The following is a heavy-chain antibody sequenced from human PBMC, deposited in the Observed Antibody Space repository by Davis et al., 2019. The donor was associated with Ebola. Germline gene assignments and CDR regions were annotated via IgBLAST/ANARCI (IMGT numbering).Heavy chain of an antibody. CDR2: IRYDGSNK. CDR3: ARDPYSVEMATIPGKYYYGMDV. D-gene: IGHD5-24*01. J-gene: IGHJ6*02. CDR1: GFTFSSYG. Sequence: GGSLRLSCAASGFTFSSYGMHWVRQAPGKGLEWVAFIRYDGSNKYYADSVKGRFTISRDNSKNTLYLQMNSLRAEDTAVYYCARDPYSVEMATIPGKYYYGMDVWGQGTTVTVSS. V-gene: IGHV3-30*02.